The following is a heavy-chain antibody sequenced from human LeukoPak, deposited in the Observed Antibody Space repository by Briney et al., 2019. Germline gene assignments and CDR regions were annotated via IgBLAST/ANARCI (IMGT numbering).Heavy chain of an antibody. D-gene: IGHD6-13*01. CDR2: IYYSGST. J-gene: IGHJ4*02. Sequence: SETLSLTCTVSGGSISSYYWSWIRQPPGKGLEWIGYIYYSGSTNYNPSLKSRVTISVDTSKNQFSLKLSSVTAADTAVHYCARHRYSSSWGEQTGIDYWGQGTLVTVSS. CDR3: ARHRYSSSWGEQTGIDY. CDR1: GGSISSYY. V-gene: IGHV4-59*08.